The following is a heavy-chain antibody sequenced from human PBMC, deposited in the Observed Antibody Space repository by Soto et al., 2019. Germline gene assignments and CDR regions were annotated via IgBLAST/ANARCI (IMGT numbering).Heavy chain of an antibody. Sequence: PSETLSLTCSVSGGSISSDDRYWTWIRQPPGKGLEWIGSIYYSGTTNYNPSLKSRLTITKDTSKNQVVLTMTNMDPVDTATYYCAHRRGGTFDYWGQGTLVTVSS. D-gene: IGHD1-26*01. V-gene: IGHV4-30-4*02. CDR2: IYYSGTT. J-gene: IGHJ4*02. CDR1: GGSISSDDRY. CDR3: AHRRGGTFDY.